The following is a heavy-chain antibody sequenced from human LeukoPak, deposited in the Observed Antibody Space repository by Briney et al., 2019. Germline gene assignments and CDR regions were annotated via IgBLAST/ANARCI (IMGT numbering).Heavy chain of an antibody. J-gene: IGHJ4*02. CDR2: INPNSGGT. D-gene: IGHD3-22*01. V-gene: IGHV1-2*02. CDR1: GYTFTGYY. Sequence: ASVKVSCKASGYTFTGYYMHWVRQAPGQGLEWMGWINPNSGGTSYAQKFQGRVTMTRDTSISTAYMELSRLRSDDTAVYYCARMSITMIVVVRDFDYWGQGTLVTVSS. CDR3: ARMSITMIVVVRDFDY.